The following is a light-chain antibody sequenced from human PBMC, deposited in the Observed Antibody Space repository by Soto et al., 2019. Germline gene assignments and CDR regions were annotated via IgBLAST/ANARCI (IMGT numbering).Light chain of an antibody. V-gene: IGKV3-15*01. CDR2: GAS. J-gene: IGKJ4*01. CDR3: QQHNKWPLT. CDR1: QSVSTN. Sequence: EIVMTQSPATLSVSPGERATLSCGASQSVSTNLAWYQQKPGQAPRLLIYGASTRAAGIPARFSGSGSGTEFTLTISSLQSEDFAVYCCQQHNKWPLTFGVGTKVEIK.